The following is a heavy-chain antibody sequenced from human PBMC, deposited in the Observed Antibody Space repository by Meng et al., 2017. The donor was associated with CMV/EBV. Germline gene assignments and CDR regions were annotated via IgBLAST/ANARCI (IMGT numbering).Heavy chain of an antibody. J-gene: IGHJ6*02. CDR1: GFTFSSYG. D-gene: IGHD3-9*01. Sequence: GGSLRLSCAASGFTFSSYGMNWVRQAPGKGLEWVSYISSSGSTIYYADSVKGRFTISRDNAKNSLYLQMNSLRAEDTAVYYCAREDDILTGDYYYYYGMDVWGQGTTVTVSS. CDR3: AREDDILTGDYYYYYGMDV. CDR2: ISSSGSTI. V-gene: IGHV3-48*04.